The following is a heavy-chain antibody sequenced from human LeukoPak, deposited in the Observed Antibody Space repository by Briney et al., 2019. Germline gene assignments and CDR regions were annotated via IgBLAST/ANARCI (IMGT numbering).Heavy chain of an antibody. Sequence: GGSLRLSCAASGFTFSTYGMHWVRQAPGKGLEWVAVISFDGNNEYYADSVKGRFSISRDNSKNSLSLEMNSLRTEDTAMYYCARESGKFDYWGQGTLVAVSS. V-gene: IGHV3-30*03. CDR2: ISFDGNNE. J-gene: IGHJ4*02. CDR3: ARESGKFDY. CDR1: GFTFSTYG.